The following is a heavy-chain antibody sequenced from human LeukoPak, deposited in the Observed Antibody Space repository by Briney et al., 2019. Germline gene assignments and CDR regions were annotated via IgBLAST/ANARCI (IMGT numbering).Heavy chain of an antibody. CDR2: ISSSGSTI. J-gene: IGHJ5*02. CDR1: GFTFSSYE. CDR3: AKGGLVHRFDP. Sequence: GGSLRLSCAASGFTFSSYEMNWVRQAPGKGLEWVSYISSSGSTIYYADSVKGRFTISRDNSKNTLYLQMNSLRADDTAVYYCAKGGLVHRFDPWGQGTLVTVSS. V-gene: IGHV3-48*03.